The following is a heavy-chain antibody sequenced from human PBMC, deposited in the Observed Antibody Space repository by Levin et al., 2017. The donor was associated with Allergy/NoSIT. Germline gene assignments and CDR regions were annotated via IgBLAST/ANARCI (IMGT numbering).Heavy chain of an antibody. CDR1: GFTFSSYA. Sequence: GGSLRLSCAASGFTFSSYAMSWVRQAPGKGLEWVSAISGSGGSTYYADSVKGRFTISRDNSKNTLYLQMNSLRAEDTAVYYCAKDFLVYYYGSGTANWFDPWGQGTLVTVSS. V-gene: IGHV3-23*01. J-gene: IGHJ5*02. CDR3: AKDFLVYYYGSGTANWFDP. D-gene: IGHD3-10*01. CDR2: ISGSGGST.